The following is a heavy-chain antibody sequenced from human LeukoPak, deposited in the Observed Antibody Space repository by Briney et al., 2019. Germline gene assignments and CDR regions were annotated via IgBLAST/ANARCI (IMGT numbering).Heavy chain of an antibody. D-gene: IGHD3-22*01. J-gene: IGHJ2*01. CDR3: ARENYYNSRGHTLRYFDL. Sequence: SETLSLTCTVSGGSISSGGYYWSWIRQHPGKGLEWIGYIYYSGSTYYSPSLKSRVAISVDTSKNQFSLKLSSMTAADTAVYYCARENYYNSRGHTLRYFDLWGRGTLVTVSS. V-gene: IGHV4-31*03. CDR1: GGSISSGGYY. CDR2: IYYSGST.